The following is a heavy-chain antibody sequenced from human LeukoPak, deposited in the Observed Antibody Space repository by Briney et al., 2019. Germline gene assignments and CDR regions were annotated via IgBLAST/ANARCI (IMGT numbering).Heavy chain of an antibody. V-gene: IGHV3-21*01. D-gene: IGHD3-10*01. CDR1: GFTFSSYS. J-gene: IGHJ4*02. CDR2: ISSSSSYI. Sequence: GGSLRLSCAASGFTFSSYSMNWVRQAPGKGLEWVSSISSSSSYIYYAYSVKGRFTISRDNAKNSLYLQMNSLRAEDTAVYYCAREGIRGYFDYWGQGTLVTVSS. CDR3: AREGIRGYFDY.